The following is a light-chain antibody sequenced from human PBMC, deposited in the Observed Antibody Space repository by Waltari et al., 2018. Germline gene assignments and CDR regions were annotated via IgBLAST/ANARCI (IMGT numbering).Light chain of an antibody. Sequence: SSELTQPPSVSVAPGKPARITWGGHALGSQSVQWYQQKPGQAPGVVIHYDTDRPSGIPERFSGSNSGNTATLTISRVEAGDEADYYCQVWDISTDQPIFGGGTKLTVL. CDR1: ALGSQS. CDR3: QVWDISTDQPI. CDR2: YDT. J-gene: IGLJ2*01. V-gene: IGLV3-21*04.